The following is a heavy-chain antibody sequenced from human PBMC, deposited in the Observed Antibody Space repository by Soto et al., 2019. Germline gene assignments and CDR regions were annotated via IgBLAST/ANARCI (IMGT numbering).Heavy chain of an antibody. D-gene: IGHD6-13*01. CDR2: ISSSSSTI. Sequence: GGSLRLSCAASGFTFSSYSMNWVRQAPGKGLEWVSYISSSSSTIYYADSVKGRFTISRDNAKNSLYLQMNSLRDEDTAVYYWARVGPPRVGSSSWPPYYYYGMDVWGQGTTVTVSS. V-gene: IGHV3-48*02. J-gene: IGHJ6*02. CDR3: ARVGPPRVGSSSWPPYYYYGMDV. CDR1: GFTFSSYS.